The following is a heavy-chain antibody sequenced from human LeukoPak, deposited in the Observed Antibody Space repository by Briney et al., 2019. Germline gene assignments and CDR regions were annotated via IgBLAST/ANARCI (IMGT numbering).Heavy chain of an antibody. D-gene: IGHD6-19*01. V-gene: IGHV1-18*01. CDR2: ISANNGYT. J-gene: IGHJ4*02. CDR1: GYTFSNYG. Sequence: GASVKVSCKASGYTFSNYGIIWVRQAPGQGLEWMGWISANNGYTKYAQKFQGRVTMTTDTSTTTAYMEVKSLRSDDTAVFYCARDGGYSSGSSDYWGQGTLVTVSS. CDR3: ARDGGYSSGSSDY.